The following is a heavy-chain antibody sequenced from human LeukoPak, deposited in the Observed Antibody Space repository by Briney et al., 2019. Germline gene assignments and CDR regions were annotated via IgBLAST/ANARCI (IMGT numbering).Heavy chain of an antibody. Sequence: GGSLRLSCAASGFTFSSYSMNWVRQAPGKGLEWVSSIRTSSSYIYYADSVKGRFTISRDNTKNSLYLQMNTLRAEDTAVYYCARCLEGGDILTGSGYWGQGTLVTVSS. CDR3: ARCLEGGDILTGSGY. V-gene: IGHV3-21*01. CDR2: IRTSSSYI. D-gene: IGHD3-9*01. CDR1: GFTFSSYS. J-gene: IGHJ4*02.